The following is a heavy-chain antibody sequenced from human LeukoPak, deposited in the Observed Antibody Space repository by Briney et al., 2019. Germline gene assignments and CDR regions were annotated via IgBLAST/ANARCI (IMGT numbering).Heavy chain of an antibody. CDR2: MNPNSGNT. J-gene: IGHJ6*02. D-gene: IGHD5-12*01. V-gene: IGHV1-8*01. Sequence: ASVKVSCKASGYTFTSYDINWVRQATGQGLEWMGWMNPNSGNTGYAQKFQGRVTMTRNTSISTAYMELSSLRSEDTAVYYCARAYDHLYYYYGMGVWGQGTTVTVSS. CDR3: ARAYDHLYYYYGMGV. CDR1: GYTFTSYD.